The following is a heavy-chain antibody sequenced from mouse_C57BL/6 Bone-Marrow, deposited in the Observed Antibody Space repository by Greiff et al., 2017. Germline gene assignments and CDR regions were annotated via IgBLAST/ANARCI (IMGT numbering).Heavy chain of an antibody. J-gene: IGHJ2*01. D-gene: IGHD1-1*01. CDR2: IDPENGDT. V-gene: IGHV14-4*01. CDR1: GFNIKDDY. CDR3: TLITTVVAPYYFDY. Sequence: VQLQQSGAELVRPGASVKLSCTASGFNIKDDYMHWVKQRPEQGLEWIGWIDPENGDTEYASKFQGKATITADTSSNTAYLQLSSLTSEDTAVYYCTLITTVVAPYYFDYWGQGTTLPVSS.